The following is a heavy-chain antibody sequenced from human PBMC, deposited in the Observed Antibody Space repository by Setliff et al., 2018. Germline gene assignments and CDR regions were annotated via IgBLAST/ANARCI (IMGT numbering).Heavy chain of an antibody. Sequence: GGSLRLSCTASGLTFGDYAMSWVRQAPGKGLEWVGFIRSKAYGGTTEYAASVKGRFTISRDDSKSIAYLQMNSLKTEDTAVYYCTRRGSTSTNWFDPWGQGTLVTVSS. V-gene: IGHV3-49*04. CDR2: IRSKAYGGTT. CDR3: TRRGSTSTNWFDP. D-gene: IGHD2-2*01. CDR1: GLTFGDYA. J-gene: IGHJ5*02.